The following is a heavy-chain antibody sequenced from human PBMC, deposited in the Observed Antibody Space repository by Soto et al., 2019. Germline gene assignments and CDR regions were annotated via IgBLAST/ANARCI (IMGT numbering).Heavy chain of an antibody. Sequence: EVQLVESGGGLVQPGGSLRLSCAASGFTFSTYSMNWVRQAPGQGLEWVSYISSSSSTIFYTDSVKGRFTVSRDNAKNSLYLQMNSLRAEDTAVHYCARPTYYYDSSGPPAYWGQGTLVTVSS. CDR1: GFTFSTYS. V-gene: IGHV3-48*01. CDR3: ARPTYYYDSSGPPAY. CDR2: ISSSSSTI. J-gene: IGHJ4*02. D-gene: IGHD3-22*01.